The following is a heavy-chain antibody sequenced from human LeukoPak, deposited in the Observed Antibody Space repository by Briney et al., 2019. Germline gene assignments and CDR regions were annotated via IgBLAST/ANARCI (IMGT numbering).Heavy chain of an antibody. J-gene: IGHJ3*02. CDR3: ARGDGSYFDAFDI. D-gene: IGHD1-26*01. Sequence: PSETLSLTCTVSGYSISRGYYWCWIRQPPGKGLEWIGIIYHSGSTYYNPSLNSRVTISVDTSKNPFSLKLVSVTAAHMAVYYCARGDGSYFDAFDIWGQGTMVTVSS. CDR1: GYSISRGYY. V-gene: IGHV4-38-2*02. CDR2: IYHSGST.